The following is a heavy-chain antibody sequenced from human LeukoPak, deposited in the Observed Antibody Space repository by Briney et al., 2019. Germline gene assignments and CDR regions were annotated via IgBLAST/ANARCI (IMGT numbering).Heavy chain of an antibody. D-gene: IGHD4-11*01. V-gene: IGHV1-8*03. Sequence: GASVKVSCKASGYTFTSYDINWVRQATGQGLEWMGWMNPNSGNTGYAQKFQGRVTITRNTSISTAYMELSSLRAEDTALYYCAKDDYSNYGDYYYYYMDVWGKGTTVTVSS. J-gene: IGHJ6*03. CDR1: GYTFTSYD. CDR2: MNPNSGNT. CDR3: AKDDYSNYGDYYYYYMDV.